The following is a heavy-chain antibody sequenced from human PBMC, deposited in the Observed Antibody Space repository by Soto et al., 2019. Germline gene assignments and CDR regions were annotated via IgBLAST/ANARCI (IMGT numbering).Heavy chain of an antibody. V-gene: IGHV3-23*01. D-gene: IGHD6-13*01. CDR3: AKDRTLSSSWPYYFDY. Sequence: EVQLLESGGGLVQPGGSLRLSCAASGFTFSSYVMTWVRQAPGKGLEWVSAVSGSDGSTYYADSVKGRFTISSDNSKNTLYLQMDSLRADDTAVYYCAKDRTLSSSWPYYFDYWGQGTLVTVSS. CDR1: GFTFSSYV. CDR2: VSGSDGST. J-gene: IGHJ4*02.